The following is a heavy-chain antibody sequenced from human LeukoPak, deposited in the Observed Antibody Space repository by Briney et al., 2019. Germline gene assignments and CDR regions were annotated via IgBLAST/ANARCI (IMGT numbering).Heavy chain of an antibody. CDR3: ARGLYGSDSY. CDR1: GASVSSSNW. V-gene: IGHV4-4*02. D-gene: IGHD6-19*01. Sequence: PSEALSLTCAVSGASVSSSNWWIWVRQPPKKGLEWIGEIHHSGSTNYNPSLKSRATMSVDTSKNQISLRLGSVTAADTAVYYCARGLYGSDSYWGQGNLVTVSS. J-gene: IGHJ4*02. CDR2: IHHSGST.